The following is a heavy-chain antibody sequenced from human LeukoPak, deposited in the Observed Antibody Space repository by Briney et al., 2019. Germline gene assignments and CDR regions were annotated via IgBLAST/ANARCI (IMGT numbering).Heavy chain of an antibody. D-gene: IGHD3-22*01. CDR3: ARVYDSSGYGDY. J-gene: IGHJ4*02. CDR1: GFTFSSCE. Sequence: GGSLRLSCAASGFTFSSCEMNWVRQAPGKGLEWVSYISSSGSTIYYADSVKGRFTISRDNAKNSLYLQMNSLRAEDTAVYYCARVYDSSGYGDYWGQGTLVTVSS. CDR2: ISSSGSTI. V-gene: IGHV3-48*03.